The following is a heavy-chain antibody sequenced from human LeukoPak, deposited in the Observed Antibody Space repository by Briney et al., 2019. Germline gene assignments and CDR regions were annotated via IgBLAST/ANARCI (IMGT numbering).Heavy chain of an antibody. J-gene: IGHJ4*02. Sequence: PGGSLRLSCAASGLTFRSYWMSWVRQAPGKGLEWVANIKPDGGVQNYVDSVKRRFTISRDNDANLLYLQMNSLRAEDTAVYYCARVVGTWVDSLYYFDYWGQGSLVTVSS. CDR2: IKPDGGVQ. D-gene: IGHD3-9*01. V-gene: IGHV3-7*01. CDR3: ARVVGTWVDSLYYFDY. CDR1: GLTFRSYW.